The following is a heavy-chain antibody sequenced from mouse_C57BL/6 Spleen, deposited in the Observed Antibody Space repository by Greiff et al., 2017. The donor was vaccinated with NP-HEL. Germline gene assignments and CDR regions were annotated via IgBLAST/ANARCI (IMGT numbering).Heavy chain of an antibody. J-gene: IGHJ4*01. CDR1: GYTFTSYT. Sequence: VQRVESGAELARPGASVKMSCKASGYTFTSYTMHWVKQRPGQGLEWIGYINPSSGYTKYNQKFKDKATLTADKSSSTAYMQLSSLTSEDSAVYYCAREDSNYDAMDYWGQGTSVTVSS. D-gene: IGHD2-5*01. V-gene: IGHV1-4*01. CDR2: INPSSGYT. CDR3: AREDSNYDAMDY.